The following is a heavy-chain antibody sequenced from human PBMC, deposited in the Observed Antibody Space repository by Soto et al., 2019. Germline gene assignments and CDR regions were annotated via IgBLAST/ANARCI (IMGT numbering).Heavy chain of an antibody. D-gene: IGHD6-13*01. J-gene: IGHJ6*02. CDR1: GYTFTSYG. V-gene: IGHV1-18*01. CDR2: ISAYNGNT. CDR3: ARDYSSSWAYYYYGMDV. Sequence: ASVNVSCKASGYTFTSYGISWVRQAPGQGLEWMGWISAYNGNTNYAQKLQGRVTMTTDTSTSTAYMELRSLRSDDTAVYYCARDYSSSWAYYYYGMDVWGQGTTVTVSS.